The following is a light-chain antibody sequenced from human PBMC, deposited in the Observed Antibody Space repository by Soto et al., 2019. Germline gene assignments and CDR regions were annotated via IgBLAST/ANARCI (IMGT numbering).Light chain of an antibody. Sequence: EIVMTQSPATLSVSPGERATLSCRASQSVRTDLAWYQQKPGQAPRLLIYGASTRATGVPGRFSGSGSGTEFTLTISSLQSEDFAFYHCQQYYNWPFTFGRGTKVDIK. CDR2: GAS. CDR1: QSVRTD. V-gene: IGKV3-15*01. J-gene: IGKJ4*01. CDR3: QQYYNWPFT.